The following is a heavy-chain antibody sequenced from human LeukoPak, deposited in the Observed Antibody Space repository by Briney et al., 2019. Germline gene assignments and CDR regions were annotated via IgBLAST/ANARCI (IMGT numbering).Heavy chain of an antibody. Sequence: PGGSLRLSCAASGFTVSNNHMSWVRQAPGKGLECVSVIYSGGSTYYADSVKGRLAISRDSSKNTLSLQMNSLRAEDTAVYYCARELPPLEKYYFDYWGQGTLVTVSS. J-gene: IGHJ4*02. D-gene: IGHD3-3*01. CDR2: IYSGGST. CDR1: GFTVSNNH. CDR3: ARELPPLEKYYFDY. V-gene: IGHV3-53*01.